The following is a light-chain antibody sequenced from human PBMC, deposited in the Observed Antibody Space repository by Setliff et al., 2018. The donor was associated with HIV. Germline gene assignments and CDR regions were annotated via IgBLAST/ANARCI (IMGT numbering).Light chain of an antibody. CDR3: SSYSYSTTLV. CDR2: GVN. V-gene: IGLV2-14*01. CDR1: SSDVGGFDF. Sequence: SALTQPASVSGSPGQSITISCTGTSSDVGGFDFVSWYQQHPGKAPKLIIYGVNKRPSGVSDRFSGSKSANTASLTISGLQAEDEADYFCSSYSYSTTLVFGGGTKVTV. J-gene: IGLJ2*01.